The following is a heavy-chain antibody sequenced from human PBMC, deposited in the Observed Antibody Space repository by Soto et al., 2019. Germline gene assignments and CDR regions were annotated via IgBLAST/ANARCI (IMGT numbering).Heavy chain of an antibody. Sequence: GGSLRLSCVASGFDLTSSMMNWVRQAPGKGLEWVASISGSGKDTFYRHSVKGRFAISRDSAGTSLFLRMDSVKVEETAVYHCARVNLVAGSAFYCAMDVWGQGPAMTV. J-gene: IGHJ6*02. CDR1: GFDLTSSM. CDR3: ARVNLVAGSAFYCAMDV. V-gene: IGHV3-21*01. D-gene: IGHD6-6*01. CDR2: ISGSGKDT.